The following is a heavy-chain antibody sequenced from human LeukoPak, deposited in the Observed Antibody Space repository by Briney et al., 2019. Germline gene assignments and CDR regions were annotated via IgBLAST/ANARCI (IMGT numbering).Heavy chain of an antibody. V-gene: IGHV4-39*01. Sequence: SETLSLTCTVSGGSISSSSYYWGWIRQPPGKGLDWIGSIYYSGSTYYNPSLKSRVTISVDTSKNQFSLKLSSVTAADTAVYYCARHRGPSYGSGSYYPNWFDPWGQGTLVTVSS. J-gene: IGHJ5*02. CDR3: ARHRGPSYGSGSYYPNWFDP. D-gene: IGHD3-10*01. CDR1: GGSISSSSYY. CDR2: IYYSGST.